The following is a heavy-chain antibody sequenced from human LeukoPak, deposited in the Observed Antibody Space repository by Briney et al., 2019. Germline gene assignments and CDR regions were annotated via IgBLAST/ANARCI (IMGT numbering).Heavy chain of an antibody. J-gene: IGHJ5*01. Sequence: GASVKVSFKATSRISWVRQAPGQGLEWMGWIGTYGGDTYYAQNFQGRITVNTDTSTSTVYMELRNLRSDDTAVYYCARDLWNFYDDRGYNRDFDSWGQGTLVTVSS. CDR2: IGTYGGDT. V-gene: IGHV1-18*01. CDR3: ARDLWNFYDDRGYNRDFDS. D-gene: IGHD3-22*01. CDR1: TSR.